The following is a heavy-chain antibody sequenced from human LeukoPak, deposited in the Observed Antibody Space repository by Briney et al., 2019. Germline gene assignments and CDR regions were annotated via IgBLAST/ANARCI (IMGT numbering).Heavy chain of an antibody. Sequence: SETLSLTCAVSGYSISSGYYWGWIRQPPGKGLEWIGSIYHSGSAYYNPSLKSRVTISVDTSKNQFSLKLSSVTAADAAVYYGARAQTISIVVVPTAIDYWGQGTLVTVSS. D-gene: IGHD2-2*01. CDR3: ARAQTISIVVVPTAIDY. CDR1: GYSISSGYY. CDR2: IYHSGSA. J-gene: IGHJ4*02. V-gene: IGHV4-38-2*01.